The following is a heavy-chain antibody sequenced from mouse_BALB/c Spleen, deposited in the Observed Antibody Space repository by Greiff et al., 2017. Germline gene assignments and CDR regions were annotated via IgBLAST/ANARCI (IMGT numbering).Heavy chain of an antibody. Sequence: EVKVVESGGGLVQPGGSRKLSCAASGFTFSSFGMHWVRQAPEKGLEWVAYISSGISTIYYADTVKGRFTISRDNPKNTLFLQMTSQRSEDTAMYYCARSGYDVSSGAMDKWGQGTSVTVP. J-gene: IGHJ4*01. V-gene: IGHV5-17*02. CDR2: ISSGISTI. D-gene: IGHD2-14*01. CDR1: GFTFSSFG. CDR3: ARSGYDVSSGAMDK.